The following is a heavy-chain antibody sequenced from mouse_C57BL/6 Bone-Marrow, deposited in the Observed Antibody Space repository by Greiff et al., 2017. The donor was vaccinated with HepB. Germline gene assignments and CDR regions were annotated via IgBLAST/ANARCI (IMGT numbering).Heavy chain of an antibody. CDR2: INPSNGGT. D-gene: IGHD2-5*01. V-gene: IGHV1-53*01. Sequence: QVQLQQPGTELVKPGASVKLSCKASGYTFTSYWMHWVKRRPGQGLEWIGNINPSNGGTNYNEKFKSKATLTVDKSSSTAYMQLSSLTSEDSAVYYCARTRSNYEAWFAYWGQGTLVTVSA. CDR1: GYTFTSYW. J-gene: IGHJ3*01. CDR3: ARTRSNYEAWFAY.